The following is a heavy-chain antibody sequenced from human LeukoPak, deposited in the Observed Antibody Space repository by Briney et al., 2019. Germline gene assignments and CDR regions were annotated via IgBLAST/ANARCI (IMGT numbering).Heavy chain of an antibody. CDR3: ARTYSSSSYFDY. CDR2: INHSGST. J-gene: IGHJ4*02. CDR1: GGSFSGYY. D-gene: IGHD6-6*01. V-gene: IGHV4-34*01. Sequence: SETLSLTCAVYGGSFSGYYWSWIRQPPGKGLEWIGEINHSGSTNYNPSLKSRVTISVDTSKNQSSLKLSSVTAADTAVYYCARTYSSSSYFDYWGQGTLVTVSS.